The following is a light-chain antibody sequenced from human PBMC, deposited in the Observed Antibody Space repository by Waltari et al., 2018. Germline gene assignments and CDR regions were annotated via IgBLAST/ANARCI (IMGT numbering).Light chain of an antibody. V-gene: IGKV4-1*01. Sequence: DIVMTQSPDSLAVSLGERATINCKSSQSVLYSSNNKNYLAWYQQKPGQPPKRRISWASTLEAGVPGRFSGSGSGTDFTLTISSLQAEDVAVYFCLQYYTSPQTFGQGTRLEI. CDR2: WAS. CDR1: QSVLYSSNNKNY. CDR3: LQYYTSPQT. J-gene: IGKJ2*01.